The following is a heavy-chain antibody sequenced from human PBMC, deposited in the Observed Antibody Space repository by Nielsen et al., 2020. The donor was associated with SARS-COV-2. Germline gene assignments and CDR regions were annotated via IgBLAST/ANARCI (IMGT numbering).Heavy chain of an antibody. D-gene: IGHD4-17*01. CDR3: AVTYGDYMYYYYYMDV. V-gene: IGHV1-46*01. CDR1: GYTFTSYY. J-gene: IGHJ6*03. CDR2: INLSGGST. Sequence: ASVKVSCKTSGYTFTSYYMHWVRQAPGQGLEWMGIINLSGGSTSYAQKFQGRVTMTRDTSTSTVYMELSSLRSEDTAVYYCAVTYGDYMYYYYYMDVWGKGTTVTVSS.